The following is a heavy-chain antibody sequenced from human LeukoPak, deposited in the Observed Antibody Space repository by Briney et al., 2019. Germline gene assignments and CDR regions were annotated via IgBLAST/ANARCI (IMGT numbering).Heavy chain of an antibody. V-gene: IGHV3-66*04. CDR1: GLTVSSY. J-gene: IGHJ4*02. CDR2: IYSGGSI. Sequence: PGGSLRLSCAASGLTVSSYMSWVCQAPGKGLEWVSVIYSGGSIYYADSVKGRFTISRDKSKNTLYLQMNSLRAEDTAVYYCARPPYGGVDYWGQGTLVTVSS. CDR3: ARPPYGGVDY. D-gene: IGHD4-23*01.